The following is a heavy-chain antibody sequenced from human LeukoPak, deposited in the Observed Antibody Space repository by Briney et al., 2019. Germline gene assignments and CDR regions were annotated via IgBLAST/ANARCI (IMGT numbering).Heavy chain of an antibody. J-gene: IGHJ3*02. Sequence: PSETLSLTCAVYGGSFSGYYWNWIRQPPGKGLEWIGEINHGGSTNYNPSLKSRVTISVDTSKNQFSLKLSSVTAADTAVCYCARDAFDIWGQGTMVTVSS. CDR3: ARDAFDI. CDR1: GGSFSGYY. V-gene: IGHV4-34*01. CDR2: INHGGST.